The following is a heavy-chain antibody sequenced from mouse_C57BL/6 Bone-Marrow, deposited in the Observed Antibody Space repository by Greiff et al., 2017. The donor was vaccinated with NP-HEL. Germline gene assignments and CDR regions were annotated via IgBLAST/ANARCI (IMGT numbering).Heavy chain of an antibody. CDR3: TRLGTSGYWYFDV. Sequence: EVMLVESGGGLVQPGGSMKLSCAASGFTFSDAWMDWVRQSPEKGLEWVAEIRNKANNPATYYAESVKGRFTISRDDSKNSVYLQMNSLRAEDTGIYYCTRLGTSGYWYFDVWGSGTTVTVSS. D-gene: IGHD4-1*01. J-gene: IGHJ1*01. CDR1: GFTFSDAW. V-gene: IGHV6-6*01. CDR2: IRNKANNPAT.